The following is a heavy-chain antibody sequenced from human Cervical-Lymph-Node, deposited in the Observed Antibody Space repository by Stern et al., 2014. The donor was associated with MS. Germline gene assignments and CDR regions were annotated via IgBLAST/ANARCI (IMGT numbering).Heavy chain of an antibody. CDR1: GFTFSSYG. J-gene: IGHJ4*02. V-gene: IGHV3-33*01. Sequence: VQLVESGGGVAQPGRSLRLSCAASGFTFSSYGMHWVRQTPGKGLECVAVIWYDGSNKCYADSVKGRFTISRDNSENTLYLQMNSLRAEDTAMYYCARGDSSSPLEYWGQGTLVTVSP. D-gene: IGHD6-6*01. CDR2: IWYDGSNK. CDR3: ARGDSSSPLEY.